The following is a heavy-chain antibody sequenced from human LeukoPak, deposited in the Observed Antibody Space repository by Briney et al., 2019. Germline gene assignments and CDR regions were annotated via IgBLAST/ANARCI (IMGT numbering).Heavy chain of an antibody. Sequence: GGSLRLSCAASGFTFSSYWMTWVRQAPGKGLEWLANIKSDGSEKYYVDSVKGRFTISRDNAGNSLYLHMNSLRAEDTAVYYCARVMRVSYGCDYWGQGTLVTVSS. V-gene: IGHV3-7*01. J-gene: IGHJ4*02. CDR2: IKSDGSEK. CDR3: ARVMRVSYGCDY. CDR1: GFTFSSYW. D-gene: IGHD3-16*01.